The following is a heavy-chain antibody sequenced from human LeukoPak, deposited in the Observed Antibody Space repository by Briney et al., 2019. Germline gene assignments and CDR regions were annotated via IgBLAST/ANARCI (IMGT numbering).Heavy chain of an antibody. J-gene: IGHJ6*03. V-gene: IGHV1-46*01. Sequence: ASVKVSCKASGYTFTSYYMHWVRQAPGQGLEWMGIINPSGGSTSYAQKFQGRVTITRDTSASTAYMELSSLRSEDMAVYYCARAGPLDYYDSSGYYHYYYYYMDVWGKGTTVTISS. CDR3: ARAGPLDYYDSSGYYHYYYYYMDV. CDR1: GYTFTSYY. CDR2: INPSGGST. D-gene: IGHD3-22*01.